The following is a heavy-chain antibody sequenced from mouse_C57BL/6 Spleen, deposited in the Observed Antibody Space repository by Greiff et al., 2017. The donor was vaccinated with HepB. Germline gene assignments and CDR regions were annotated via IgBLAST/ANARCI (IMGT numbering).Heavy chain of an antibody. Sequence: EVHLVESGGGLVQPGGSLSLSCAASGFTFTDYYMSWVRQPPGKALEWLGFIRNKANGYTTEYSASVKGRFTISRDNSQSILYLQMNALRAEDSATYYCARSYYDYDWYFDVWGTGTTVTVSS. CDR2: IRNKANGYTT. CDR1: GFTFTDYY. V-gene: IGHV7-3*01. J-gene: IGHJ1*03. D-gene: IGHD2-4*01. CDR3: ARSYYDYDWYFDV.